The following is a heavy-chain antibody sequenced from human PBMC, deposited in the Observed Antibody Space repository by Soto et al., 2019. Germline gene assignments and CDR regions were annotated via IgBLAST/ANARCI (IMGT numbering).Heavy chain of an antibody. CDR1: GGAVRAPDW. V-gene: IGHV4-4*02. J-gene: IGHJ5*01. CDR3: ARVRQGCSANNCYFDP. Sequence: SETLSLTCTLSGGAVRAPDWWNWVRQSPDKGLEWIAEVHISGHSNYNPSLRSRISVSIDSSKNQFYLNLNSVTAADTAIYYCARVRQGCSANNCYFDPWGQGTQVTVSS. D-gene: IGHD1-1*01. CDR2: VHISGHS.